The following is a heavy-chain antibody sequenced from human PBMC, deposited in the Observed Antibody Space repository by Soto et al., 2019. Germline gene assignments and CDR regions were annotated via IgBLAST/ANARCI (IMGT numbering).Heavy chain of an antibody. V-gene: IGHV4-30-4*08. J-gene: IGHJ6*02. CDR2: IYYSGST. CDR1: DDSINSDKYY. CDR3: ARDRAKWKDYYYYGMDV. Sequence: SETLSLTCSVSDDSINSDKYYWGWIRQPPGKGLEWIGYIYYSGSTYYNPSLKSRLTMSVDTSKNQFSLKLSSVTAADTAVYYCARDRAKWKDYYYYGMDVWGQGTTVTVS. D-gene: IGHD1-20*01.